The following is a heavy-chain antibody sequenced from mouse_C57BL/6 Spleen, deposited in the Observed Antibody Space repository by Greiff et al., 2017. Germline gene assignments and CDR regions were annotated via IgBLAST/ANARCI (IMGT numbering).Heavy chain of an antibody. CDR3: ARSVPFAY. CDR2: IYPGDGDT. CDR1: GYAFSSSW. J-gene: IGHJ3*01. Sequence: QVQLQQSGPELVKPGASVKISCKASGYAFSSSWMNWVKQRPGKGLEWIGRIYPGDGDTNYNGKFKGKATLTADKSSSTAYMQLSSLTSEDSAVXFCARSVPFAYWGQGTLVTVSA. V-gene: IGHV1-82*01. D-gene: IGHD1-1*01.